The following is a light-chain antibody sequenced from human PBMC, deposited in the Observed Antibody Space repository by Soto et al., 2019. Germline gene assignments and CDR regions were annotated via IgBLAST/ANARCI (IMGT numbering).Light chain of an antibody. CDR1: QSVSSSH. CDR3: QQYNSYSPLT. CDR2: AAS. Sequence: EIVFTQSPGTLSLSPGERATLSCRASQSVSSSHLAWYQHKPGQAPRLLIYAASSRATGSPDRFSGGGSGTDFTLTISRLEPEDFATYYCQQYNSYSPLTFGGGTKVDIK. V-gene: IGKV3-20*01. J-gene: IGKJ4*01.